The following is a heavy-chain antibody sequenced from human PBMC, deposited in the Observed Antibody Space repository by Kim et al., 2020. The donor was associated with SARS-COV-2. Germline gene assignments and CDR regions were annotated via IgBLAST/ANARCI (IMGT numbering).Heavy chain of an antibody. CDR2: ISGGDFSS. CDR3: AKDFYYDSDGSQSYFDY. CDR1: GFSVRFSRYA. Sequence: GGSLRLSCRGSGFSVRFSRYAMSWVRQAPGKGLEWVSTISGGDFSSYVDSVKGRFTISRDNSKNTLYLQMNSLRAEDTAVYYCAKDFYYDSDGSQSYFDYWGQGTLVTVSS. D-gene: IGHD3-22*01. V-gene: IGHV3-23*01. J-gene: IGHJ4*02.